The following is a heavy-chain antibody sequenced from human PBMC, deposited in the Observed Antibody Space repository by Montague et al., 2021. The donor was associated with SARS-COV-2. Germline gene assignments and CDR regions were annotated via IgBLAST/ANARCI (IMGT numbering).Heavy chain of an antibody. Sequence: SETLSLTCTVSGGSISSSSYYWGWIRQPPGKGLEWIGSIYYSGSTYYNPSLKSRVTISVDTSKNQFSLKLSSVTAADTAVYYCARWKLYCSGGSCYSNRFDIGGQGTMVTVSS. CDR3: ARWKLYCSGGSCYSNRFDI. V-gene: IGHV4-39*01. J-gene: IGHJ3*02. D-gene: IGHD2-15*01. CDR1: GGSISSSSYY. CDR2: IYYSGST.